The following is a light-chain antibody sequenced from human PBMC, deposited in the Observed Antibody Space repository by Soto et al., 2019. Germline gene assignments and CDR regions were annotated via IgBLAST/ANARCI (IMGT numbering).Light chain of an antibody. Sequence: AIRMTQSPSSFSASTGDRVTITCRASQGISSYLAWYQQKPGKAPKLLIYAASTLQSGVPSRFSGSGSGTDFTLTISCLQSEDFATYYCQQYGSFSPITFGGGTKVEI. V-gene: IGKV1-8*01. CDR1: QGISSY. J-gene: IGKJ4*01. CDR2: AAS. CDR3: QQYGSFSPIT.